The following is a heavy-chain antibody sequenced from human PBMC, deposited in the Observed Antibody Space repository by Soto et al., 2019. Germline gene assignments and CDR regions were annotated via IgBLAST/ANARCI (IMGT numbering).Heavy chain of an antibody. V-gene: IGHV5-51*01. D-gene: IGHD3-22*01. J-gene: IGHJ4*02. CDR2: IYPGDSDT. CDR3: ARHRLQYYYVSSGYAAFDY. Sequence: TGESLKISCKGSGYSFTSYWIGWVRQMPGKGLEWMGIIYPGDSDTRYSPSFQGQVTISADKSISTAYLQWSSLKASDTAMYYCARHRLQYYYVSSGYAAFDYWGQGTLVTVSS. CDR1: GYSFTSYW.